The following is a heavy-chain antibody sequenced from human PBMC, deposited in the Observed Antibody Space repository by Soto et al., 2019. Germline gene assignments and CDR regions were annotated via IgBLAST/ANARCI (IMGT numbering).Heavy chain of an antibody. CDR1: GVTLASFY. J-gene: IGHJ4*02. CDR2: IKQDGGET. Sequence: GGSLRLSCAASGVTLASFYMTWVRQAPGKGLEWVADIKQDGGETNYVDSVKGRFTISRDNAKNLLYLQMNSLRAEDTAVYYCARIRYYRGGSGNNYGPYFDSCGQGTQVTVSS. V-gene: IGHV3-7*01. D-gene: IGHD3-10*01. CDR3: ARIRYYRGGSGNNYGPYFDS.